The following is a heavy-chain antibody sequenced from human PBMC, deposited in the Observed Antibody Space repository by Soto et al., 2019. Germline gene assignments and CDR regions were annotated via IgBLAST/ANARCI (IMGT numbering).Heavy chain of an antibody. CDR3: ARDLSGSGSYWFDP. Sequence: ETLSLTCTVSGGSISSYYWSWIRQPPGKGLEWIGYIYYSGSTNYNPSLKSRVTISVDTSKNQFSLKLSSVTAADTAVYYCARDLSGSGSYWFDPWGQGTLVTVSS. CDR2: IYYSGST. D-gene: IGHD3-10*01. CDR1: GGSISSYY. V-gene: IGHV4-59*01. J-gene: IGHJ5*02.